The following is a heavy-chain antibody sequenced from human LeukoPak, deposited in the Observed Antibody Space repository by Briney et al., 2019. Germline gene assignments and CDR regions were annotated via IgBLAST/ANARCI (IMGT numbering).Heavy chain of an antibody. Sequence: SETLSLTFTVSGGSISSHFWSWIRQPAGKGLEWIGRIYTSGSTNYNPSLKSRVTISVDTSKNQFSLKLSSVTAADTAVYYCARGIAAAVPGWFDPWGQGTLVTVSS. CDR2: IYTSGST. CDR3: ARGIAAAVPGWFDP. V-gene: IGHV4-4*07. J-gene: IGHJ5*02. CDR1: GGSISSHF. D-gene: IGHD6-13*01.